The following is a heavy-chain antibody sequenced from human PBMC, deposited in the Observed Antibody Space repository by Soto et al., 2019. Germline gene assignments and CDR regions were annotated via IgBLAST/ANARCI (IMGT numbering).Heavy chain of an antibody. CDR1: GYTFTSYD. CDR2: MSPNSGNT. CDR3: AIRETYYYDSSGYFDY. D-gene: IGHD3-22*01. J-gene: IGHJ4*02. Sequence: ASVKVSCKASGYTFTSYDINWVRQATGQGLEWMGWMSPNSGNTGYAQKFQGRVTMTRNTSISTAYMELSSLRSEDTAVYYCAIRETYYYDSSGYFDYWGQGTLVTVSS. V-gene: IGHV1-8*01.